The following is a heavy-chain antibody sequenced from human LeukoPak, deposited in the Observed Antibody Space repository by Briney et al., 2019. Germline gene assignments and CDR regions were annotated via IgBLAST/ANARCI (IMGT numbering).Heavy chain of an antibody. CDR1: GFTFSSYE. V-gene: IGHV3-48*03. CDR3: ARANTATTLPYYFDY. D-gene: IGHD4-17*01. Sequence: GGSLRLSCAASGFTFSSYEMNWVRQAPGKGLEWVSYISSSGSTIYYADSVKGRFTISRDNAKNSLYLQMDSLRTEDTAFYFCARANTATTLPYYFDYWGQGTLVTVSS. J-gene: IGHJ4*02. CDR2: ISSSGSTI.